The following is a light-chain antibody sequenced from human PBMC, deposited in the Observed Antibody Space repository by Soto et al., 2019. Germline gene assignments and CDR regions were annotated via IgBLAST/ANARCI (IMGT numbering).Light chain of an antibody. V-gene: IGLV2-14*01. CDR1: SSDVGGYNY. Sequence: QSVLTQPASVSGSPGQSITISCTGTSSDVGGYNYVSWYQQHPGKAPKLMIYDVSNRPSGVSNRFSGSKSGNTASLTISGLQAEHEADYYCSSYTSGSTYVFGTGTKVTVL. CDR3: SSYTSGSTYV. CDR2: DVS. J-gene: IGLJ1*01.